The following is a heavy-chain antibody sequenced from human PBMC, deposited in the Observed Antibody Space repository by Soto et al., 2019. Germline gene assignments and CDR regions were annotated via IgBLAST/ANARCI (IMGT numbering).Heavy chain of an antibody. CDR2: ISWNSGSI. V-gene: IGHV3-9*01. D-gene: IGHD2-2*01. CDR3: AKDMGAVVVPAAAFDY. CDR1: GFTFDDYA. Sequence: GGSLRLSCAASGFTFDDYAMHWVRQAPGKGLEWVSGISWNSGSIGYADSVKGRFTISRDNAKNSLYLQMNSLRAEDTALYYCAKDMGAVVVPAAAFDYWGQGTLVTVSS. J-gene: IGHJ4*02.